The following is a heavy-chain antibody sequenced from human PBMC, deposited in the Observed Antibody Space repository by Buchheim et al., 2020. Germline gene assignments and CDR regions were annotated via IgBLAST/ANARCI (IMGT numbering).Heavy chain of an antibody. V-gene: IGHV3-74*01. D-gene: IGHD4-23*01. J-gene: IGHJ4*02. Sequence: EVQLVESGGGLVQPGGSLRLSCAASGFAFGNYWMFWVRQTAGKGLALISRINGDGTVTTYADSVKGRFTISRDNAKNTLSLSMDSLRADDTALYYCTKDGGNSPDFWGQGTL. CDR1: GFAFGNYW. CDR2: INGDGTVT. CDR3: TKDGGNSPDF.